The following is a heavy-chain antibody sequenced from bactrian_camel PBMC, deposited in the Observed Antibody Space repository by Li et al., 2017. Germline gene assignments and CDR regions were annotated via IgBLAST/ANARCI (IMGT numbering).Heavy chain of an antibody. D-gene: IGHD1*01. CDR2: IANDGTST. CDR1: RFTFSKYY. J-gene: IGHJ6*01. V-gene: IGHV3-2*01. CDR3: GTGTDLAS. Sequence: HVQLVESGGGLVQPGGSLTLSCAASRFTFSKYYMTWVRQAPGKGLEWVSTIANDGTSTYSADSVKVRFTISRDNAKNTVYLQMNSLKSEDTGLYYCGTGTDLASWGQGTQVTVS.